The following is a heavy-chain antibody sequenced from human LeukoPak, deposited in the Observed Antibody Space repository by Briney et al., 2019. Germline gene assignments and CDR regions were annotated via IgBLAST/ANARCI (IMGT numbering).Heavy chain of an antibody. V-gene: IGHV4-39*01. D-gene: IGHD7-27*01. Sequence: KPSETLSLTCTVSGGSISSSSYYWGWIRQPPGKGLEWIGSIYYSGSTYYNPSLKSRVTISVDRSKNQFSLKLSSVTAADTAVYYCARREFNWGSLGGYFDYWGQGTLVTVSS. CDR2: IYYSGST. CDR1: GGSISSSSYY. J-gene: IGHJ4*02. CDR3: ARREFNWGSLGGYFDY.